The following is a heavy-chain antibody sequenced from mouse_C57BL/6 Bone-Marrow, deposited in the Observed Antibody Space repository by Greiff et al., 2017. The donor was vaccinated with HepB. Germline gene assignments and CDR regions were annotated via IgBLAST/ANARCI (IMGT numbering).Heavy chain of an antibody. D-gene: IGHD2-2*01. CDR2: ISSGGSYT. CDR1: GFTFSSYG. J-gene: IGHJ4*01. V-gene: IGHV5-6*01. Sequence: EVQLVESGGDLVKPGGSLKLSCAASGFTFSSYGMSWVRQTPDKRLEWVATISSGGSYTYYPDSVKGRFTISRDNAKNTLYLQMSSLKSEDTAMYYCARRGYEGYAMDYWGQGTSVTVSS. CDR3: ARRGYEGYAMDY.